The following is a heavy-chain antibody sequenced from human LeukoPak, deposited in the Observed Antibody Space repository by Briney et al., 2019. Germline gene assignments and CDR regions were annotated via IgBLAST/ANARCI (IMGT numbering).Heavy chain of an antibody. CDR1: GFSFSGSA. Sequence: PGGSLKLSCAASGFSFSGSAMHWVRQASGKGLEWVGRIRSKANSYATGYAASVKGKFTISRDDSKNKAYLQMNSLKTEDTAVYYCTGTWYDNSGWYWFDPWGQGTLVTVSS. J-gene: IGHJ5*02. CDR2: IRSKANSYAT. D-gene: IGHD6-19*01. V-gene: IGHV3-73*01. CDR3: TGTWYDNSGWYWFDP.